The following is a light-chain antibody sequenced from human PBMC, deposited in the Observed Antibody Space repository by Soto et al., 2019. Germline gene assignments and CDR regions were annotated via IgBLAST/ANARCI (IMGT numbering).Light chain of an antibody. CDR1: QSVSSSY. Sequence: EIVLTQSPGTLSLSPGERATLSCRASQSVSSSYLAWYQQKPGQAPRLLIYGASSRATGIPDRFSGSGSGTDFTLTISRLEPEDFAVYNCQQYGSSPLITFGQGTRLEIK. CDR2: GAS. CDR3: QQYGSSPLIT. V-gene: IGKV3-20*01. J-gene: IGKJ5*01.